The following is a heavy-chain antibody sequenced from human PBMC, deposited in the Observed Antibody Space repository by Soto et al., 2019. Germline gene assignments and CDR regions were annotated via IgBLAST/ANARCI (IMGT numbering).Heavy chain of an antibody. J-gene: IGHJ4*02. Sequence: PXGTLSLTCAVSGDSMTRSVWWTWVRQPPGKGLEWIGEVFHTGNTNHNPSLKSRVTMSVDKSTNEFSLKVTSVTAADTAIYYCARKAWVRFDYWGQGALVTVSS. CDR3: ARKAWVRFDY. CDR1: GDSMTRSVW. D-gene: IGHD7-27*01. CDR2: VFHTGNT. V-gene: IGHV4-4*02.